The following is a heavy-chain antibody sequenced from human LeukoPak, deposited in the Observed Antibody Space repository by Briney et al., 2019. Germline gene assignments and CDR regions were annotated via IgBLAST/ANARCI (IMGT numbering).Heavy chain of an antibody. CDR2: ISADGRTT. CDR3: AKVGCSTTSCYAGDDY. V-gene: IGHV3-23*01. CDR1: GFTFSNYA. Sequence: GGSLRLSCAASGFTFSNYAMSWVRQAPGKGLEWVSTISADGRTTYYADSVKGRFTVPREYSKNTLYLHLNSLRAEDTAVYHCAKVGCSTTSCYAGDDYWGQGTLVVISS. D-gene: IGHD2-2*01. J-gene: IGHJ4*02.